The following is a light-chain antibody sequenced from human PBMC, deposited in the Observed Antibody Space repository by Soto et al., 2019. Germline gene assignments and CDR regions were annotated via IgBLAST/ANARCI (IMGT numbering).Light chain of an antibody. Sequence: ELTXPPSVSVAPGETARITCGRNNIGSDTVHWYQQKPGQAPVVVVYDDSERPSGTPERISGSNSGDTATLTIRRVEAGDEADYYCLVWDSIGDNYVFGSGTKV. V-gene: IGLV3-21*02. CDR1: NIGSDT. CDR2: DDS. CDR3: LVWDSIGDNYV. J-gene: IGLJ1*01.